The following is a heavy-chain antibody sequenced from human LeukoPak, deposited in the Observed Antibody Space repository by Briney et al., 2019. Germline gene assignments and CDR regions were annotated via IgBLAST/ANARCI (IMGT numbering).Heavy chain of an antibody. CDR3: ARGRQGIAVAGTPYYFDY. D-gene: IGHD6-19*01. V-gene: IGHV4-34*01. J-gene: IGHJ4*02. Sequence: SETLSLTCAVYGGSFSGYYWSWIRQPPGKGLEWIGESNHSGSTNYNPSLKSRCTLSVAMSKNQFSLKLSSVTAADTAVYYCARGRQGIAVAGTPYYFDYWGQGTLVTVSS. CDR2: SNHSGST. CDR1: GGSFSGYY.